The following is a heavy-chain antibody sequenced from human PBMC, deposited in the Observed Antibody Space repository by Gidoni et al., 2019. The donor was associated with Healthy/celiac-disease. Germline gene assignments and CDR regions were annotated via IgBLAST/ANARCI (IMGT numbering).Heavy chain of an antibody. Sequence: QVQLVESGGGVVQPGRSLRLSCAAPGFTFSSYAMHWVRQAPGKGLEWVAVISYDGSNKYYADSVKGRFTTSRDNSKNTLYLQMNSLRAEDTAVYYCARAMFDWNYVFDYWGQGTLVTVSS. J-gene: IGHJ4*02. D-gene: IGHD1-7*01. CDR3: ARAMFDWNYVFDY. CDR1: GFTFSSYA. CDR2: ISYDGSNK. V-gene: IGHV3-30-3*01.